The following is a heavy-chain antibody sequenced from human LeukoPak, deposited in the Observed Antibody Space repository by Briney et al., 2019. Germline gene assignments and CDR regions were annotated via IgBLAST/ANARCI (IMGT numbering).Heavy chain of an antibody. CDR2: VYRSGST. CDR3: ARENWVFDY. J-gene: IGHJ4*02. V-gene: IGHV4-38-2*02. CDR1: GYSISSGYH. Sequence: ETLSLTCVVSGYSISSGYHWGWIRQPPGEGLEWIGSVYRSGSTYYNPSLKSRVTISVDTSKNQISLKVRSVTAADTAVYYCARENWVFDYWGQGILVTVSS. D-gene: IGHD7-27*01.